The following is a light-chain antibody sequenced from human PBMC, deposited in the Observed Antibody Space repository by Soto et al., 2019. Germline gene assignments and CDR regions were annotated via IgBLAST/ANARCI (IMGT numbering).Light chain of an antibody. CDR2: QVT. Sequence: QSALTQPPSASGSPGQSVTISCTGTSSDVGAYDFVSWFQQHPGKAPKLIIYQVTKRPSGVPVRFSGSKSGNTASLTVSGLQAEDEADYYCSSYVVSYNWVFGGGTKLTVL. CDR1: SSDVGAYDF. CDR3: SSYVVSYNWV. J-gene: IGLJ3*02. V-gene: IGLV2-8*01.